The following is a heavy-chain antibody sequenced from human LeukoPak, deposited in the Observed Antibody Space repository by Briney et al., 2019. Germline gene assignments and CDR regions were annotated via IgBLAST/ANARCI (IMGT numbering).Heavy chain of an antibody. Sequence: GGSLRLSCAASGFTFDDYAMHWVRQAPGEGLEWVSGISWNSGSIGYADSVKGRFTISRDNAKNSLYLQMNSLRAEDMALYYCAKGGDSYSSSWYGDYWGQGTLVTVSS. V-gene: IGHV3-9*03. CDR3: AKGGDSYSSSWYGDY. J-gene: IGHJ4*02. CDR2: ISWNSGSI. D-gene: IGHD6-13*01. CDR1: GFTFDDYA.